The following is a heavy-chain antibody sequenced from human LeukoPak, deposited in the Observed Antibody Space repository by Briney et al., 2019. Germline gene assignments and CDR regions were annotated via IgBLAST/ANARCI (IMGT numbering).Heavy chain of an antibody. D-gene: IGHD3-22*01. J-gene: IGHJ4*02. V-gene: IGHV1-69*13. CDR3: ASQGIDRSRQPFH. CDR1: GYTFTSYG. CDR2: IIPIFGTA. Sequence: SVKVSCKASGYTFTSYGISWVRQAPGQGLEWMGGIIPIFGTANYAQKFQGRVTITADESTSTAYMELSSLRSEDTAVYYCASQGIDRSRQPFHWGQGTLVTVSS.